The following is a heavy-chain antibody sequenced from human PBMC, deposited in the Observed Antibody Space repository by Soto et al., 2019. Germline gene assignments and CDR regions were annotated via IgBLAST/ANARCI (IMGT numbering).Heavy chain of an antibody. CDR2: INSDGSST. CDR3: ARAGPSITIFGVVKAPNWFDP. Sequence: EVQLVESGGGLVQPGGSLRLSCAASGFTFSSYWMHWVRQAPGKGLVWVSRINSDGSSTSYADSVKGRFTISRDNAKNTLYLQMNSLRAEDTAVYYCARAGPSITIFGVVKAPNWFDPWGQGTLVTVSS. CDR1: GFTFSSYW. J-gene: IGHJ5*02. D-gene: IGHD3-3*01. V-gene: IGHV3-74*01.